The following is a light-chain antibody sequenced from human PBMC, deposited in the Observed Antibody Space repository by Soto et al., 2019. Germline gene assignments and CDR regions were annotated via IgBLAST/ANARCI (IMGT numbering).Light chain of an antibody. CDR1: SSNIGNNA. Sequence: QSVLTQPPPVSEAPRQRVIISCSGSSSNIGNNAVNWYQVLPGKAPKLLIYYDDLLPSGVSDRFSGSKSGTSASLAISGLQSEDEADYYCAGWDDSLNGVVFGGGTKLTVL. CDR3: AGWDDSLNGVV. CDR2: YDD. J-gene: IGLJ2*01. V-gene: IGLV1-36*01.